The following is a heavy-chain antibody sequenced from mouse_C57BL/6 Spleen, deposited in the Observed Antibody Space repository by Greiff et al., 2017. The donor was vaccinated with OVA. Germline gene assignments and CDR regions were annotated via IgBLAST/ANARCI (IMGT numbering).Heavy chain of an antibody. CDR2: IDPETGGT. D-gene: IGHD2-4*01. Sequence: QVQLKQSGAELVRPGASVTLSCKASGYTFTDYEMHWVKQTPVHGLEWIGAIDPETGGTAYNQKFKCKAILTADKSSSTAYMELRSLTSEDSAVYYCTRQGDDYDGGYFDVWGTGTTVTVSS. J-gene: IGHJ1*03. V-gene: IGHV1-15*01. CDR3: TRQGDDYDGGYFDV. CDR1: GYTFTDYE.